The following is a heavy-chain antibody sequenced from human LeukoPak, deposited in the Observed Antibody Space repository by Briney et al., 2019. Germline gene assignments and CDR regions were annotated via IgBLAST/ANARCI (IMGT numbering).Heavy chain of an antibody. J-gene: IGHJ6*02. V-gene: IGHV4-39*07. CDR3: ARDRDGMGV. CDR2: IYHSGST. CDR1: GGSISSGGYY. Sequence: SETLSLTCTVSGGSISSGGYYWSWIRQPPGKGLEWIGAIYHSGSTDYNPSLKSRVTISVDKSKNQFSLKLSSVTAADTAVYFCARDRDGMGVWGQGTTVTVSS.